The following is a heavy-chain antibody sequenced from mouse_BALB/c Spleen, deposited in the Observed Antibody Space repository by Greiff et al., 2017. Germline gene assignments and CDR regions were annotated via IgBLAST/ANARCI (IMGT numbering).Heavy chain of an antibody. J-gene: IGHJ1*01. Sequence: VQLKQSGPGLVKPSQTVSLTCTVTGISITTGNYRWSWIRQFPGNKLEWIGYIYYSGTITSNPSLTSRTTITRDTSKNQFFLEMNSLTAEDTATYYCARLSYYGSHWYFDVWGAGTTVTVSS. CDR3: ARLSYYGSHWYFDV. V-gene: IGHV3-5*02. CDR2: IYYSGTI. CDR1: GISITTGNYR. D-gene: IGHD1-1*01.